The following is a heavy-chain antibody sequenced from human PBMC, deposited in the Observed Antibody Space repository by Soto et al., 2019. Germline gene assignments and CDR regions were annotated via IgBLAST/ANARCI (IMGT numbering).Heavy chain of an antibody. Sequence: QLQLQESGPGLVKPSETLSLTCTVSGGSISSSSYYWGWIRQPPGKGLEWIGSIYYSGSTYYSQSLTSRVLISVDTSKTQSSLRLGSVTAADTAVYYCASPPKGRDYYYGMGVWGQGTTVTVSS. CDR2: IYYSGST. J-gene: IGHJ6*02. V-gene: IGHV4-39*01. CDR3: ASPPKGRDYYYGMGV. CDR1: GGSISSSSYY.